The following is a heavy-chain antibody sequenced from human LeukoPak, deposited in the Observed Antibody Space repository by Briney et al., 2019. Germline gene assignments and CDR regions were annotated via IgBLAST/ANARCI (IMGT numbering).Heavy chain of an antibody. J-gene: IGHJ4*02. CDR2: IIPIFGTA. CDR1: GGTFSSYA. V-gene: IGHV1-69*13. D-gene: IGHD3-16*01. Sequence: SVKVSCKASGGTFSSYAISWVRQAPGQGLEWMGGIIPIFGTANYAQKFQGRVTITADESTSTAYMELSSLRSEDTAVYYCARGRYGSGPAVDYFDYWGQGTLVTVSS. CDR3: ARGRYGSGPAVDYFDY.